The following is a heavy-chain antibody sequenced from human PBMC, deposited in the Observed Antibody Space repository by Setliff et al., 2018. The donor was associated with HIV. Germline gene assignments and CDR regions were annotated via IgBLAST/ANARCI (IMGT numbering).Heavy chain of an antibody. J-gene: IGHJ6*03. CDR1: GYTLTELS. CDR2: FDPEDGNT. D-gene: IGHD6-19*01. V-gene: IGHV1-24*01. Sequence: ASVKVSCKVSGYTLTELSRHWVRQAPGKGLEWMGGFDPEDGNTIYAQKFQGRVTITADKSTSTAYTELSSLRSEDTAVYYCARDGDSSGWYGYYYYMDVWGKGPRSPSP. CDR3: ARDGDSSGWYGYYYYMDV.